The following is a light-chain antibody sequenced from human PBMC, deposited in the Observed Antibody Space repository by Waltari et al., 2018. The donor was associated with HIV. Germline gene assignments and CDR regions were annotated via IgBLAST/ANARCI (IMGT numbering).Light chain of an antibody. J-gene: IGLJ2*01. V-gene: IGLV2-14*03. CDR2: DVF. CDR1: SSAIGDYEY. CDR3: SSYTTTNTII. Sequence: QSALTQPASVSGSPGQSITISCTGTSSAIGDYEYVSWYRQHPDKAPQLLIYDVFYRPSGVSHRFSGSKSGNTASLTISGLQAEDEAVYSCSSYTTTNTIIFGGGTKLTVL.